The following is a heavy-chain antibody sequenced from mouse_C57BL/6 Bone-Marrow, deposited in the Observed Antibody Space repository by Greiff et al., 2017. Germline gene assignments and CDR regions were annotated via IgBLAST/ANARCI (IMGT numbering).Heavy chain of an antibody. CDR3: ARHGMVTFDY. J-gene: IGHJ2*01. CDR2: ISSGGSYT. Sequence: EVQGVESGGDLVKPGGSLKLSCAASGFTFSSYGMSWVRQTPDKRLEWVATISSGGSYTYYPDSVKGRFTISRDNAKNTLYLQMSRLKSEDTAMYYCARHGMVTFDYWGQGTTLTVSS. CDR1: GFTFSSYG. V-gene: IGHV5-6*01. D-gene: IGHD2-2*01.